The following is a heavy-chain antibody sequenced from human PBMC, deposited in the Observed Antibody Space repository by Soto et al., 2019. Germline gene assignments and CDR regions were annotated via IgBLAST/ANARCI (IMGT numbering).Heavy chain of an antibody. Sequence: KTSETLSLTCTVSGGSITSGGYYWSWIRQPPEKGLESIGNIYSSGSTCYTPPLKCRVTISIDTSKNQFSLKLSSVTAAATAVYYCANFDFESRNWFDAWGQGPLLTVSS. J-gene: IGHJ5*02. V-gene: IGHV4-31*03. CDR1: GGSITSGGYY. CDR3: ANFDFESRNWFDA. D-gene: IGHD3-3*01. CDR2: IYSSGST.